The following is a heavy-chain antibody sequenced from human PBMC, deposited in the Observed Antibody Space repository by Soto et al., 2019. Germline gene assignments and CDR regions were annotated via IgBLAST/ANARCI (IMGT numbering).Heavy chain of an antibody. Sequence: QVQLVQSGAEVKKPGSSVKVSCKASGGTFSSYAISWVRQAPGQGLEWMGGIIPIFGTANYAQKFQGRVTITADESNSTADMELSSLRSEDAAVYYCARAEGAARPFDYWGQGTLVTVSS. CDR1: GGTFSSYA. V-gene: IGHV1-69*12. D-gene: IGHD6-13*01. CDR2: IIPIFGTA. J-gene: IGHJ4*02. CDR3: ARAEGAARPFDY.